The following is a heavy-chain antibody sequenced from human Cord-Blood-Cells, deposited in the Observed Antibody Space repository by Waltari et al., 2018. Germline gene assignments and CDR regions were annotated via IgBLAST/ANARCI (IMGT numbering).Heavy chain of an antibody. D-gene: IGHD6-6*01. Sequence: QLQLQESGPGLVKPSETLSLTCTVPGGSISSSSYYWGWIRQPPGKGLAWIGSIYYSGSTYYNPSLKSRVTISVDTSKNQFSLKLSSVTAADTAVYYCARHVGIAARPDWYFDLWGRGTLVTVSS. CDR3: ARHVGIAARPDWYFDL. V-gene: IGHV4-39*01. CDR1: GGSISSSSYY. J-gene: IGHJ2*01. CDR2: IYYSGST.